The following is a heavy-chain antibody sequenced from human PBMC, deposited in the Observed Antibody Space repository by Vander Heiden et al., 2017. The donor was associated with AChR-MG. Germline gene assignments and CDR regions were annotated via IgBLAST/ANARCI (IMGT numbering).Heavy chain of an antibody. D-gene: IGHD2-2*01. V-gene: IGHV3-48*03. CDR3: AVDQLLGGNDP. CDR2: ISSSGSTI. Sequence: EVQLVESGGGLVQPGGSLRLSCAASGFTFSSYEMNWVRQAPGKGLEWVSYISSSGSTIYYADSVKGRFTISRDNAKNSLYLQMNSLRAEDTAVYYCAVDQLLGGNDPWGQGTLVTVSS. CDR1: GFTFSSYE. J-gene: IGHJ5*02.